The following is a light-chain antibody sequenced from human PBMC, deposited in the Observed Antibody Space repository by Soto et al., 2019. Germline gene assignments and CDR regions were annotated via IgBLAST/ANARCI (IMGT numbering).Light chain of an antibody. CDR2: DAS. Sequence: EIVLTQSTGTLSLSPGERATLSCRASQSVSSSYLAWYQQKPGQAPRLLIYDASSRATGIPDRFSGSGSGTDFTLTISRLEPEDFALYYCQQYGSSPFSFGPGTKVDMK. CDR3: QQYGSSPFS. V-gene: IGKV3-20*01. J-gene: IGKJ3*01. CDR1: QSVSSSY.